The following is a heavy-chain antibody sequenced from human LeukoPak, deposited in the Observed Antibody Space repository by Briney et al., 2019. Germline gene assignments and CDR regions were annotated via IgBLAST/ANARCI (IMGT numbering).Heavy chain of an antibody. Sequence: ASVKVSCKASGYTFTDYYMHWVRQAPGQRLEWMGWINPNSGGTNFAQKFQGRVAMTRDTSISTAYMELGSLRSDDTAVYYCARARWQLVPYFDSWGQGTLVTVPS. CDR1: GYTFTDYY. V-gene: IGHV1-2*02. D-gene: IGHD6-6*01. J-gene: IGHJ4*02. CDR3: ARARWQLVPYFDS. CDR2: INPNSGGT.